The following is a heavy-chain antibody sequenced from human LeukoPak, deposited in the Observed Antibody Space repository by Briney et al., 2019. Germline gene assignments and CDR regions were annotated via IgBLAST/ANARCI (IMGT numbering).Heavy chain of an antibody. CDR3: ARVYSSSWYASYFDY. CDR2: INHGGST. CDR1: GGSFSGYY. J-gene: IGHJ4*02. Sequence: SETLSLTCAVYGGSFSGYYWSWIRQPPGKGLEWIGEINHGGSTNYNPSLKSRVTISVDTSKNQFSLKLSSVTAADTAVYYCARVYSSSWYASYFDYWGQGTLVTVSS. D-gene: IGHD6-13*01. V-gene: IGHV4-34*01.